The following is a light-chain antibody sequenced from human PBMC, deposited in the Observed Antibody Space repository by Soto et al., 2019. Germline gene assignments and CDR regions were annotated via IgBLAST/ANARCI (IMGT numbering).Light chain of an antibody. CDR2: GAS. J-gene: IGKJ1*01. Sequence: EIVMTQSPATLSVSPGERATLSCRASQSVSSSLAWYQQKPGQAPRLLIYGASTRATGIPARFSGSGSGTEFTLTISSLQSEDFAVYYCQQYHNWLTFGQGTKVDIK. CDR1: QSVSSS. CDR3: QQYHNWLT. V-gene: IGKV3-15*01.